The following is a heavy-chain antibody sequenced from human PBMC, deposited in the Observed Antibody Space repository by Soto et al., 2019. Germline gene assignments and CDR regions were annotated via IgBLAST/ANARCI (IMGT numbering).Heavy chain of an antibody. V-gene: IGHV3-30-3*01. CDR3: ARAGCDGGACYTLVGLRYGMDV. CDR1: GFTFSNYA. D-gene: IGHD2-21*02. J-gene: IGHJ6*02. Sequence: QVQLVESGGGVVQPGRSLRLSCAASGFTFSNYAMYWVRQAPGKGLEWVAVISYDGNNKYYADSVKGRFTISRDNSKNTWYVRVISLRAEDTAVYYCARAGCDGGACYTLVGLRYGMDVWGQGTTGTVSS. CDR2: ISYDGNNK.